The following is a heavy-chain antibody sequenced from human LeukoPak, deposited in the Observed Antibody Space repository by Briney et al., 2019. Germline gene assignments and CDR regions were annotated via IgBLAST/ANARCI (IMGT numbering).Heavy chain of an antibody. D-gene: IGHD6-19*01. J-gene: IGHJ3*02. CDR2: MNPNSGNT. CDR1: GYTFTSYD. CDR3: ARAGLFYSSGWYGDAFDI. Sequence: GASVKVSCKASGYTFTSYDINWVRQATGQGLEWMGWMNPNSGNTGYAQKFQGRVTMTRNTSISTAYMELSSLRSEHTAVYYCARAGLFYSSGWYGDAFDIWGQGTMVTVSS. V-gene: IGHV1-8*01.